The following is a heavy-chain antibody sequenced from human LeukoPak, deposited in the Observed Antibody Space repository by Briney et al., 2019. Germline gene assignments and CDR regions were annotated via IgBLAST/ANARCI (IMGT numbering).Heavy chain of an antibody. CDR1: GFTFSSYW. CDR3: AREGAYYLDS. V-gene: IGHV3-7*01. Sequence: GGSLRLSCAASGFTFSSYWMSWVRQAPGKGLVWVANVKQDGSERYYVRSVRGRFTISRDNAKNSLYLQMNSLRAEDTAVYYCAREGAYYLDSWGQGTLVAVSS. J-gene: IGHJ4*02. D-gene: IGHD4/OR15-4a*01. CDR2: VKQDGSER.